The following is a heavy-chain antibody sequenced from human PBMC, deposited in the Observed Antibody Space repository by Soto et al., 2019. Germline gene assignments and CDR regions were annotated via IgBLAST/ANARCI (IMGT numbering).Heavy chain of an antibody. J-gene: IGHJ4*02. CDR3: AREEMYYFDH. CDR1: GFTFSNYG. Sequence: QVQLVESGGGVVQPGRSLRLSCAASGFTFSNYGMHWVRQAPGKGLEWVALIWYDGSNKYYADSVKGRFTISRDNSKSTLYLQMNTLSAEDTAVYYCAREEMYYFDHWGQGTLVTVSS. V-gene: IGHV3-33*01. CDR2: IWYDGSNK.